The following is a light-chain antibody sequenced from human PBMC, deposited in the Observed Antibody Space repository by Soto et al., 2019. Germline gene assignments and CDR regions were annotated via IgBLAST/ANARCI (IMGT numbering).Light chain of an antibody. J-gene: IGKJ1*01. V-gene: IGKV3-15*01. CDR3: QQYNNWPPWT. Sequence: EIVMTQSPAALFVSLGERVTLSCRASQSVGKHLAWYQQRPGQGPRLLIFAAADRATDIPVRFSGSGSGTDFTLTISSLQSEDSAIYYCQQYNNWPPWTFGRGTKVEI. CDR1: QSVGKH. CDR2: AAA.